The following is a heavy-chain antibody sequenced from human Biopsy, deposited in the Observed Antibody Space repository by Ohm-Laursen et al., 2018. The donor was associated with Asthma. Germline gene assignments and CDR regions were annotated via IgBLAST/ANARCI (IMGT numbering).Heavy chain of an antibody. CDR2: IPQGGAT. Sequence: GTLSLTCTVSYGSITSGGYYWTWIRQPPGKGLEWIGEIPQGGATTFNPSLKSRVNISIDPAKSQFSLRLRSMTAADTAVYYCASGPQWSGLDVWGQGTTVTVSS. CDR1: YGSITSGGYY. D-gene: IGHD2-8*01. V-gene: IGHV4-39*07. J-gene: IGHJ6*02. CDR3: ASGPQWSGLDV.